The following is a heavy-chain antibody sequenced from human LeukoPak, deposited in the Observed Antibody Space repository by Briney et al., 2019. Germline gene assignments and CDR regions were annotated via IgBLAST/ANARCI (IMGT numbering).Heavy chain of an antibody. J-gene: IGHJ4*02. CDR3: GGNYYDSSGYFLRDY. Sequence: SETLSLTCTVSGGSISSYYWSWIRQPPGKGLEWIGYIYYSGSTNYNPSLKSRVTISVDTSKNQFSLKLSSVTAADTAVCYCGGNYYDSSGYFLRDYWGQGTLVTVSS. D-gene: IGHD3-22*01. CDR1: GGSISSYY. CDR2: IYYSGST. V-gene: IGHV4-59*01.